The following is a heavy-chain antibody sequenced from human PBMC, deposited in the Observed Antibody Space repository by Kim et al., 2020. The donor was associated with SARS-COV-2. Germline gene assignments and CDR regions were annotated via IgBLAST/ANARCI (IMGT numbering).Heavy chain of an antibody. J-gene: IGHJ4*02. V-gene: IGHV3-23*01. Sequence: YYTDSLEGRFNIYRVNSRNTVYLQMSSVRADDTAVYYCAKMTPNYFDCWGQGTPVTVSS. CDR3: AKMTPNYFDC.